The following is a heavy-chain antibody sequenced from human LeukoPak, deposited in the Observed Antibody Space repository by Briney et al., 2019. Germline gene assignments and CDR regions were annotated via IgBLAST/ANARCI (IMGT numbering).Heavy chain of an antibody. CDR2: IRYDGSNE. J-gene: IGHJ2*01. D-gene: IGHD5-12*01. CDR3: AKAGYSGYDYHWYFDL. V-gene: IGHV3-30*02. Sequence: GGSLRLSCAASGFSFSAYGMHWVRQAPGKGLEWVAFIRYDGSNEYYADSVKGRFTISRDKSKNTLSLQMNGLRAEDTAVYYCAKAGYSGYDYHWYFDLWGRGTLVTVSS. CDR1: GFSFSAYG.